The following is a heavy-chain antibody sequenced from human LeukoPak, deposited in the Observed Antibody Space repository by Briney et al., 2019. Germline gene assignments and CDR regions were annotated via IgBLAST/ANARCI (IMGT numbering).Heavy chain of an antibody. CDR1: GDSVSSNSAA. CDR3: ARDLPGIAAARYAFDI. CDR2: TYYRSKWYN. D-gene: IGHD6-13*01. J-gene: IGHJ3*02. Sequence: SQTLSLTCAISGDSVSSNSAAWNWIRQSPSRGLGWLGRTYYRSKWYNDYAVSVKSRITINPDTSKNQFSLQLNSVTPEDTAVYYCARDLPGIAAARYAFDIWGQGTMVTVSS. V-gene: IGHV6-1*01.